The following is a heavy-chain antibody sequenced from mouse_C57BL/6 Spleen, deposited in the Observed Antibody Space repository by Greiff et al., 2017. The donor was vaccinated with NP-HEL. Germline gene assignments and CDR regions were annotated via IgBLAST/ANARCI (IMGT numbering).Heavy chain of an antibody. J-gene: IGHJ3*01. CDR2: INPSSGYT. V-gene: IGHV1-7*01. Sequence: QVQLQQSGAELAKPGASVKLSCKASGYTFTSYWMHWVKQRPGQGLEWIGYINPSSGYTKYNQKFKDKATLTADKSSSTAYRQLSSLTYEDSAVYYCARAATVVASNDWGQGTLVTVAA. CDR3: ARAATVVASND. D-gene: IGHD1-1*01. CDR1: GYTFTSYW.